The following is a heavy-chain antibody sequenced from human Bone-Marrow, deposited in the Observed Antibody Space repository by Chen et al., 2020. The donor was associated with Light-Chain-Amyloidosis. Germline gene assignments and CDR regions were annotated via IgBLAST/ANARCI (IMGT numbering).Heavy chain of an antibody. CDR1: GASMTNGSLY. CDR3: AREGTAMGRGQFLNFFYYMDV. Sequence: GSGPGLVKPSQTLSLTCSVSGASMTNGSLYWSWIRLPAGKGLEWIGRIYTSGNTNYSPSLKSRVTISVDTSKNQFSLKLNSVTAADTAVYYCAREGTAMGRGQFLNFFYYMDVWGKGTTVTVSS. V-gene: IGHV4-61*02. CDR2: IYTSGNT. D-gene: IGHD5-18*01. J-gene: IGHJ6*03.